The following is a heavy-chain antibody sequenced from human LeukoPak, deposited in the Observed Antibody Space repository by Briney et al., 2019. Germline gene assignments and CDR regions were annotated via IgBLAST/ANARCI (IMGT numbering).Heavy chain of an antibody. J-gene: IGHJ4*02. CDR2: IHPGDSDT. V-gene: IGHV5-51*01. CDR1: GSSFTSYW. D-gene: IGHD6-13*01. CDR3: ARHATAAGSAAW. Sequence: GESLQISCKGSGSSFTSYWIGWVRPMPGKGLEWMGIIHPGDSDTRYSPSFQGQVTISADKSISTAYLQWSSLKASDTAMYYCARHATAAGSAAWWGQGTLVTVSS.